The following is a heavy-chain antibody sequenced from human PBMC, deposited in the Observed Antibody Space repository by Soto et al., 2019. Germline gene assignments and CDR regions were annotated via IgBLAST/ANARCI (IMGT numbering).Heavy chain of an antibody. CDR3: AREGGVGGGLFDY. Sequence: SETLSLTCAVSGGSISSGGYSWSWIRQPPGKGLEWIGYIYHSGSTYYNPSLKSRVTISVDRSKNQFSLKLSSVTAAYTAVYYCAREGGVGGGLFDYGGQGTLVTVSS. CDR2: IYHSGST. V-gene: IGHV4-30-2*01. D-gene: IGHD3-16*01. CDR1: GGSISSGGYS. J-gene: IGHJ4*02.